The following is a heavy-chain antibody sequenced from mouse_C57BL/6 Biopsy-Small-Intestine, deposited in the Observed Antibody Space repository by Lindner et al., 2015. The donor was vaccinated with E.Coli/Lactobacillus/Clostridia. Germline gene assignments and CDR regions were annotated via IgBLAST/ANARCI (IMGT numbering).Heavy chain of an antibody. V-gene: IGHV5-17*01. CDR2: ISSGSNTI. Sequence: VQLQESGGGLVKPGGSLNLSCAASGFTFSDYGMHWVRQAPEKGLEWVAHISSGSNTIYYADTVKGRFTISRDNAKRTLFLQMTSLRSEDTAIYYCARGNYGGDYFDYWGQGTTLTVSS. CDR1: GFTFSDYG. CDR3: ARGNYGGDYFDY. D-gene: IGHD2-1*01. J-gene: IGHJ2*01.